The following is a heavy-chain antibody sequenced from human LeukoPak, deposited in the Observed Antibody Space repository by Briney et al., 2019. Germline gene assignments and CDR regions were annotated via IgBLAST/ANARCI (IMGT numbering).Heavy chain of an antibody. Sequence: SETLSLTCTVSGGSISSGGYYWSWIRQHQGKGLEWIGYIYYSGSTYYNPSLKSRVTISVDTSKNQFSLKLSSVTAADSAVYYCARDGVGAPFQHWGQGTLVTVSS. D-gene: IGHD1-26*01. CDR1: GGSISSGGYY. CDR2: IYYSGST. J-gene: IGHJ1*01. V-gene: IGHV4-31*03. CDR3: ARDGVGAPFQH.